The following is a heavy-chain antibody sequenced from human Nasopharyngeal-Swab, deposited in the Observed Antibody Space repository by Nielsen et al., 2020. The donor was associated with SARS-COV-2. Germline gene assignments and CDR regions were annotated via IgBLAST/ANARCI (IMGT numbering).Heavy chain of an antibody. Sequence: ASVKVSCKVSGYTLTELSMHWVRQAPGKGLEWMGGFDPEDGETIYAQKFQGRVTMTRDTSTSTVYMELSSLRSEDTAVYYCARGGIGAARPPNYYYYGMDVWGQGTTVTVSS. J-gene: IGHJ6*02. CDR2: FDPEDGET. D-gene: IGHD6-6*01. V-gene: IGHV1-24*01. CDR1: GYTLTELS. CDR3: ARGGIGAARPPNYYYYGMDV.